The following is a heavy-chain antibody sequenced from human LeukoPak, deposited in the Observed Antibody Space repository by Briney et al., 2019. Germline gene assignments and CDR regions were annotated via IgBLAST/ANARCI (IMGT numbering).Heavy chain of an antibody. CDR1: GYTFTSYY. CDR3: ARGSTYYDFWSGYSDFDY. D-gene: IGHD3-3*01. V-gene: IGHV1-2*06. CDR2: INPNSGGT. Sequence: SVKVSCKASGYTFTSYYMHWVRQAPGQGLEWMGRINPNSGGTNYAQKFQGRVTMTRDTSISTAYMELSRLRSDDTAVYYCARGSTYYDFWSGYSDFDYWGQGTLVTVSS. J-gene: IGHJ4*02.